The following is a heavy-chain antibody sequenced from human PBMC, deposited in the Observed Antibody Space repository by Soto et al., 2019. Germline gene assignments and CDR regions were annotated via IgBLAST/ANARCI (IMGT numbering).Heavy chain of an antibody. J-gene: IGHJ4*02. D-gene: IGHD4-17*01. CDR2: IYYSGST. V-gene: IGHV4-59*01. CDR1: GGSISSYY. Sequence: SETLSLTCTVSGGSISSYYLSWIRQPPGKGLEWIGYIYYSGSTNYNPSLKSRVTISVDTSKNQFSLKLSSVTAADTAVYYCARAYGDYVFDYWGQGTLVTVSS. CDR3: ARAYGDYVFDY.